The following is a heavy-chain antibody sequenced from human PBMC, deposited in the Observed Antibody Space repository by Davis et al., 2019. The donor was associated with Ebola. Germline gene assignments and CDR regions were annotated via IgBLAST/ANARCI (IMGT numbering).Heavy chain of an antibody. D-gene: IGHD6-19*01. CDR3: ARDGSVAGIELDY. V-gene: IGHV1-18*04. Sequence: ASVKVSCKASGYVFIRNDISWFRQAPGQGLEWMGWISAYNGNTNYAQRFQDRVTMTTDTSSNTAYMEVRSLRSDDTAVYYCARDGSVAGIELDYWGQGTLVTVSS. CDR2: ISAYNGNT. J-gene: IGHJ4*02. CDR1: GYVFIRND.